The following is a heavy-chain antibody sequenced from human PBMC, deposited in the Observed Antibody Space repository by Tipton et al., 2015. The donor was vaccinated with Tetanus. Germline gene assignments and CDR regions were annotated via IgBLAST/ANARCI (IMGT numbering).Heavy chain of an antibody. CDR1: GDTFSFYA. D-gene: IGHD3-10*01. CDR2: IIPTFGST. V-gene: IGHV1-69*01. Sequence: QSGAEVKRPGSSVRVSCKTSGDTFSFYAVSWMRQAPGQGLEWMGGIIPTFGSTNVAKKFQGRASISADASTSTVYLEMTTLKPEDTAVYYCARVPDQRLRGGYFEIWGKGTLVSVSS. CDR3: ARVPDQRLRGGYFEI. J-gene: IGHJ4*02.